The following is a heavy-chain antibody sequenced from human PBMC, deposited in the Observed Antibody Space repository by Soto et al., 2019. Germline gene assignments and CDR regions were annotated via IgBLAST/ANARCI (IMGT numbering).Heavy chain of an antibody. CDR3: ARDVSPGSSGLYFEAFDI. V-gene: IGHV3-7*04. J-gene: IGHJ3*02. CDR2: IRKNGGQT. CDR1: GFAFSSYW. Sequence: EVQLVESGGGLVQPGGSLTLSCAASGFAFSSYWMTWVRQAPGKGLEWVANIRKNGGQTSYLDSVRGRFTISRDNSKNALYLQMNSRRAEYTALYFCARDVSPGSSGLYFEAFDIWGQGTMVTVSS. D-gene: IGHD6-25*01.